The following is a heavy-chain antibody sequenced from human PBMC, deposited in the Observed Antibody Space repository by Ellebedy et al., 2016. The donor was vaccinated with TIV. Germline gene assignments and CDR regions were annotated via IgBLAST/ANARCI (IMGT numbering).Heavy chain of an antibody. CDR1: GGSISSSSYY. V-gene: IGHV4-39*07. Sequence: GSLRLXCTVSGGSISSSSYYWGWIRQPPGKGLEWIGSIYYSGSTYYNPSLKSRVTISVDTSKNQFSLKLSSVTAADTAVYYCARASTVATSFDYWGQGTLVTVSS. CDR3: ARASTVATSFDY. CDR2: IYYSGST. J-gene: IGHJ4*02. D-gene: IGHD5-12*01.